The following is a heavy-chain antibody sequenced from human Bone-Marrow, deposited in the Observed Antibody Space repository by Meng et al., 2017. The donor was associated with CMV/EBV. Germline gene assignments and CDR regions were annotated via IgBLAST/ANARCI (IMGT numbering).Heavy chain of an antibody. CDR3: AKDMKWELRGDAFDI. V-gene: IGHV3-21*04. J-gene: IGHJ3*02. D-gene: IGHD1-26*01. CDR2: ISSSSSYI. Sequence: GGSLRLSCAASGFTFSSYSMNWVRQAPGKGLEWVSSISSSSSYIYYADSVKGRFTISRDNAKNSLYLQMNSLRAEDTALYYCAKDMKWELRGDAFDIWGQGTMVTVS. CDR1: GFTFSSYS.